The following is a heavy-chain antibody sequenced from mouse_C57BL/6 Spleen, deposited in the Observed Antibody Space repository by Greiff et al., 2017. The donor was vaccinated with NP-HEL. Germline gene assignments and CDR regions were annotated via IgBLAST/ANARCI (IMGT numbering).Heavy chain of an antibody. V-gene: IGHV1-69*01. CDR1: GYTFTSYW. Sequence: QVQLQQPGAELVMPGASVKLSCKASGYTFTSYWMHWVKQRPGQGLEWIGEIDPSDSYTNYNQKFKGKSTLTVDKSSSTAYMQLSSLTSEDSAVYYCARGKDYGNYVRMDYWGHGTSVTVSS. CDR3: ARGKDYGNYVRMDY. D-gene: IGHD2-1*01. CDR2: IDPSDSYT. J-gene: IGHJ4*01.